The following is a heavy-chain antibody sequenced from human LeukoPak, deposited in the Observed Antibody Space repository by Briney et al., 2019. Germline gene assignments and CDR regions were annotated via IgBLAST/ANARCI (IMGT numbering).Heavy chain of an antibody. CDR3: TRDQRQISFDY. CDR1: GYTFTTYS. J-gene: IGHJ4*02. V-gene: IGHV7-4-1*02. Sequence: GASVKVSCKASGYTFTTYSMNWVRQAPGQGLEWKGWIDTNTGNPTYAQGFTGRFVFSLDTSVSTAYLQISSLEAEDTAFYYCTRDQRQISFDYWGQGTLVTVSS. CDR2: IDTNTGNP. D-gene: IGHD3-3*01.